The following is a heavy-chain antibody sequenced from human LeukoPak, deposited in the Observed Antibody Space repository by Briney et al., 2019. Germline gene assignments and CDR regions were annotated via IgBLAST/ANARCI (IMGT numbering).Heavy chain of an antibody. D-gene: IGHD4-17*01. CDR3: ARSAVTKLFDY. J-gene: IGHJ4*02. CDR2: INSDGSST. Sequence: PGGSLRLSCAASGFTFSSYWMHWVRQAPGKGLVWVSRINSDGSSTSYADSVKGRFTISRDNAKNTLYLQMNSLRAEDTAVYYCARSAVTKLFDYWGQGTLVTVSS. CDR1: GFTFSSYW. V-gene: IGHV3-74*01.